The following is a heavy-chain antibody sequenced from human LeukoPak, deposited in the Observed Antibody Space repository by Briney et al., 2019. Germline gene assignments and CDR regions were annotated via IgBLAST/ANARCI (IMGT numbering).Heavy chain of an antibody. J-gene: IGHJ4*02. D-gene: IGHD4-23*01. CDR3: VYGGNSGDWLY. CDR1: GGSFRGYY. CDR2: INHSGST. Sequence: SETLSLTCAVYGGSFRGYYWSWIRQPPGKGLEWIGEINHSGSTNYNPSLKSRLTMSVDKSNNQFSLRLSSVTAADTAVYYCVYGGNSGDWLYWGQGTLVTVSS. V-gene: IGHV4-34*01.